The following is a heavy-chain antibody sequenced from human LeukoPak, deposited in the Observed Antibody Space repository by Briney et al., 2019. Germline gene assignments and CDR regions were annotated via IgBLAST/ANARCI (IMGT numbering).Heavy chain of an antibody. CDR2: IYTSGST. CDR3: ARSSFDSSGWYYFDY. V-gene: IGHV4-4*07. Sequence: SETLSLTCTVSGGSISSYYWSWVRQPAGKGLEWIGRIYTSGSTNYNPSLTSRVTMSVDTSKNQFSLKLSSVTAADTAAYYCARSSFDSSGWYYFDYWGQGTLVTVSS. CDR1: GGSISSYY. J-gene: IGHJ4*02. D-gene: IGHD6-19*01.